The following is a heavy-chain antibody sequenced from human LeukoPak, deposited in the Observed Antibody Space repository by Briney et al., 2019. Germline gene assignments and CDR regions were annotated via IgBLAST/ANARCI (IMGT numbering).Heavy chain of an antibody. J-gene: IGHJ6*03. CDR1: GGSLSSYY. CDR2: IYTSGST. CDR3: ARGPLGYYDSSGYHDSYYYYYMDV. V-gene: IGHV4-4*07. Sequence: SETLSLTCTVSGGSLSSYYWSWIRQPAGKGLEWIGRIYTSGSTNYNPSLKSRVTMSVDTSKNQFSLKLSSVTAADTAVYYCARGPLGYYDSSGYHDSYYYYYMDVWGKGTTVTVSS. D-gene: IGHD3-22*01.